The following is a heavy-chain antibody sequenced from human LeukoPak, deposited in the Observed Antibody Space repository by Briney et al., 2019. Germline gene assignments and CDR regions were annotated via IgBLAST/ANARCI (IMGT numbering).Heavy chain of an antibody. CDR3: ASVRRGYYYYMDV. V-gene: IGHV4-59*01. CDR1: GGSISTYY. CDR2: IYYTGST. J-gene: IGHJ6*03. Sequence: SETLSLTCTVSGGSISTYYWSWIRQPPGKGLEWIGYIYYTGSTSYNPSLKSRVTMSLDASKNQFSLELNSVTPADTAVYYCASVRRGYYYYMDVWGKGTTVTVSS.